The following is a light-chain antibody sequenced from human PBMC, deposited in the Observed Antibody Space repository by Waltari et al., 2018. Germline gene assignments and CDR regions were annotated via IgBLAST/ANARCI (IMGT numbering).Light chain of an antibody. CDR2: SNN. CDR1: SSHIGSNT. Sequence: QSVLTQPPSASGTPGQRFTISCSGISSHIGSNTVNWYQQLPGTAPKLLIYSNNQRPSGVPDRFSGSKSGTSASLAISGLQSEDEADYYCAAWDDSLNGVVFGGGTKLTVL. V-gene: IGLV1-44*01. CDR3: AAWDDSLNGVV. J-gene: IGLJ2*01.